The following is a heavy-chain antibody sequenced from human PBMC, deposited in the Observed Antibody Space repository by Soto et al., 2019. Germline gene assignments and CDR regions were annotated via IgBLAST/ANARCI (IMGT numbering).Heavy chain of an antibody. D-gene: IGHD3-3*01. CDR1: GFTFSSYA. Sequence: GGSLRLSCAASGFTFSSYAMSWVRQAPGKGLEWVSAISGSGGSTYYADSVKGRFTISRDNSKNTLYLQMNSLRAEDTAVYYCAKGTGGADYDFWSGFRDPHYYYYMDVWGKGTTVTVSS. V-gene: IGHV3-23*01. CDR3: AKGTGGADYDFWSGFRDPHYYYYMDV. J-gene: IGHJ6*03. CDR2: ISGSGGST.